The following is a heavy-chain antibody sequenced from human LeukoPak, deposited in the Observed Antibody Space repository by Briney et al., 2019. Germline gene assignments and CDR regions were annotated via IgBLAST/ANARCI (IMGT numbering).Heavy chain of an antibody. CDR2: IYSSGST. J-gene: IGHJ4*02. V-gene: IGHV4-4*07. D-gene: IGHD6-19*01. Sequence: PSETLSLTCTVSGGSISSYYWTWIRQPAGKGLEWIGRIYSSGSTNYNPSLKGRVTMSVEMTKNKFSLKLSSVTAADSAVYYCARDSLAVAPTFDYWGQGTLVTVSS. CDR1: GGSISSYY. CDR3: ARDSLAVAPTFDY.